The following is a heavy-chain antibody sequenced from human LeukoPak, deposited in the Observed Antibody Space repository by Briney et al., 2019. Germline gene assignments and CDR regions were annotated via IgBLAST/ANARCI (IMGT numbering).Heavy chain of an antibody. CDR1: GFTFGSYA. V-gene: IGHV3-23*01. CDR2: ISGSGGST. CDR3: AWDPFRYFDWNYGMDV. D-gene: IGHD3-9*01. Sequence: PGGSLRLSCAASGFTFGSYAMSWVRQAPGKGLEWVSAISGSGGSTYYADSVKGRLTISRDNSKNTLYLQMNSLRAEDTAVYCCAWDPFRYFDWNYGMDVWGQGTTVTVSS. J-gene: IGHJ6*02.